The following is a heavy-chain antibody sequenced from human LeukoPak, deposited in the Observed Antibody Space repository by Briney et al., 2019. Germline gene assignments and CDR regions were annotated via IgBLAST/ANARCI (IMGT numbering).Heavy chain of an antibody. J-gene: IGHJ4*02. CDR2: IYSGGST. D-gene: IGHD2-2*02. CDR1: GFSVGNNY. Sequence: GGSLRLSCAASGFSVGNNYMSWLRQAPGRGLEWVSVIYSGGSTYYADFVKGRFSTSRDNSKSTLYLQMNRLRVEDTGIYYCARYTEKDFWGQGTLVTVSS. CDR3: ARYTEKDF. V-gene: IGHV3-53*01.